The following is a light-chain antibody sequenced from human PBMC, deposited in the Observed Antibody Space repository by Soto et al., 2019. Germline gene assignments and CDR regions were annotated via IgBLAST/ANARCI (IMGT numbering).Light chain of an antibody. CDR3: QQTDSFPLS. CDR1: QGIRNW. CDR2: AAS. V-gene: IGKV1D-12*01. J-gene: IGKJ4*01. Sequence: DIQMTQSASSVAASIGDRVTITCRASQGIRNWLAWYQQTPGKAPELLIFAASSMQSGVPSRFSGRGSGTEFTLTIDSLKPEDFATYYCQQTDSFPLSFGGGTKVDIK.